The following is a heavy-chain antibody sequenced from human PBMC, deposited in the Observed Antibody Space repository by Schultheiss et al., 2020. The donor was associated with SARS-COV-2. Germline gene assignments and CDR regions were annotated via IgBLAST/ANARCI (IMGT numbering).Heavy chain of an antibody. J-gene: IGHJ5*02. CDR2: TYYRSKWYN. D-gene: IGHD6-19*01. Sequence: SETLSLTCAISGDTVTSYCAAWSRNTHSTSRGRVWLRRTYYRSKWYNDYAVSVKSRITINPDTSKIQFSLKLSSVTAADTAVYYCARHRGRDIAVADWFDPWGQGTLVTVSS. CDR3: ARHRGRDIAVADWFDP. V-gene: IGHV6-1*01. CDR1: GDTVTSYCAA.